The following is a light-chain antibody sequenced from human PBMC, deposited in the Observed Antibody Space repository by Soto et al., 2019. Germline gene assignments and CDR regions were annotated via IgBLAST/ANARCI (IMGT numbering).Light chain of an antibody. CDR3: QSYDSSLGDVV. CDR2: DNN. CDR1: SSNIGNNY. J-gene: IGLJ2*01. Sequence: QSVLTQPPSVSAAPGQKVTISCSGSSSNIGNNYVCWYQQLPGTAPKLLIYDNNNRPSGVPDRFSGSKSATSASLAITGLQPEDEADYYCQSYDSSLGDVVFGGGTKLTVL. V-gene: IGLV1-40*01.